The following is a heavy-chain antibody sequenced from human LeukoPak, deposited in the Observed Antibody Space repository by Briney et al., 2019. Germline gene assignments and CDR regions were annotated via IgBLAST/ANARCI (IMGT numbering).Heavy chain of an antibody. V-gene: IGHV4-59*01. CDR2: IYYSGST. CDR3: ARGSMATPLN. CDR1: GGSISSYY. J-gene: IGHJ4*02. D-gene: IGHD5-24*01. Sequence: KTSQTLSLTCTVSGGSISSYYWRWIRQPPGKGLEWIGYIYYSGSTNYNPSLKSRVTISVDTSKTQFSLKLSSVTAADTAVYYCARGSMATPLNWGQGTLVTVSS.